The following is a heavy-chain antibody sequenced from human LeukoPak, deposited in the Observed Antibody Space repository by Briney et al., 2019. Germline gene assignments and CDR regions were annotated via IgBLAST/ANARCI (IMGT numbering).Heavy chain of an antibody. V-gene: IGHV3-23*01. CDR1: GFTFSSYA. CDR2: ISGSGGST. Sequence: GGSLRLSCAASGFTFSSYAMSWVRQAPVKGLEWVSAISGSGGSTYYADSVKGRFTISRDNSKNTLYLQMNSLRAEDTAVYYCAKASYYYDSSGYYYLDYWGQGTLVTVSS. J-gene: IGHJ4*02. CDR3: AKASYYYDSSGYYYLDY. D-gene: IGHD3-22*01.